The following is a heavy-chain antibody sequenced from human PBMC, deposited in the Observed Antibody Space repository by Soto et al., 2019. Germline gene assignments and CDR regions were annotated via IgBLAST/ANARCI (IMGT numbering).Heavy chain of an antibody. Sequence: QVQLQQSGPGLVKPSGTLSLTCFVSGDSINNTYWWSWVRQAPEKGLEWIGGIYHTGSRSYMPSIRRRITPSVDTSKNQFSLKLTSVTAADTAVYYCARAVYCTTANCWDDFHYYNIDVWGQGTAVTVSS. D-gene: IGHD2-2*01. V-gene: IGHV4-4*02. J-gene: IGHJ6*02. CDR1: GDSINNTYW. CDR2: IYHTGSR. CDR3: ARAVYCTTANCWDDFHYYNIDV.